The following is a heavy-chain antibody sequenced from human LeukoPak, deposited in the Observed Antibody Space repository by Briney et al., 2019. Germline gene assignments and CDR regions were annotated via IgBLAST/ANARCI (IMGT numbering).Heavy chain of an antibody. D-gene: IGHD6-13*01. CDR1: GGSISNYY. CDR3: ARHGDSSSWSYFDY. Sequence: RPSETPSLTCTVSGGSISNYYWSWIRHPPGKGPEWIGYIYYSGSTNYNPSLKSRVTISVDTSKNQFSLKLSSVTAADTAVYYCARHGDSSSWSYFDYWGQGTLVTVSS. CDR2: IYYSGST. V-gene: IGHV4-59*08. J-gene: IGHJ4*02.